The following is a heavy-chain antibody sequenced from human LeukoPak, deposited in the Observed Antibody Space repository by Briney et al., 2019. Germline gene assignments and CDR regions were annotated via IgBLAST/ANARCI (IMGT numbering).Heavy chain of an antibody. CDR1: GGSISSSNW. V-gene: IGHV4-4*02. D-gene: IGHD4-17*01. CDR3: ARGTITTVTDS. CDR2: IYLRGNT. J-gene: IGHJ4*02. Sequence: SGTLSLTCAISGGSISSSNWWTWVRQPPGKGLEWVGEIYLRGNTNYNPSLESRITISVDESKTQLSLRLESVTAADTAVYYCARGTITTVTDSWGPGTLVTVSS.